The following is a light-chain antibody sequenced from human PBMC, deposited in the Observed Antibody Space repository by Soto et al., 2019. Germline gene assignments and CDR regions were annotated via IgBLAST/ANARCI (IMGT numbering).Light chain of an antibody. CDR1: QRISSY. CDR3: QQTYTPPRT. J-gene: IGKJ1*01. V-gene: IGKV1-39*01. Sequence: DILMTQSPSSLSASVGDRVTITCRASQRISSYLNWYQQKPGKAPNLLIWDASTLQSGVPSRFSGSGSGTDFTLTISSLQPEDFATYCCQQTYTPPRTFGQGTKVDIK. CDR2: DAS.